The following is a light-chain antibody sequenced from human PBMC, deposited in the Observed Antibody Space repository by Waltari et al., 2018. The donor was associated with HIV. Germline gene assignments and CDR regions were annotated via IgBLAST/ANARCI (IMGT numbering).Light chain of an antibody. CDR3: YSTDRK. Sequence: SYELTQPPSVSVSPGQTARITCSGYALPKKYVYWYQQKSGQDPVLVSFEDYKRPSGIPERFSGSSSGTVATLNISGAQVDDEADYYCYSTDRKFGGGTKLTVL. V-gene: IGLV3-10*01. J-gene: IGLJ2*01. CDR1: ALPKKY. CDR2: EDY.